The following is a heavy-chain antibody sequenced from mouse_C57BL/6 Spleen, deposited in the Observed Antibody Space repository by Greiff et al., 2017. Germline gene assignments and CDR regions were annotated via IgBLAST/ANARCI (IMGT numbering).Heavy chain of an antibody. CDR3: ARELITTVAGPGY. J-gene: IGHJ2*01. CDR2: INPSSGYT. D-gene: IGHD1-1*01. V-gene: IGHV1-7*01. CDR1: GYTFTSYW. Sequence: QVQLQQSGAELAKPGASVKLSCKASGYTFTSYWMHWVKQRPGQGLEWIGYINPSSGYTKYNQKFKDKATLTADKSSSTAYMQLSSLTYEDSAGYYCARELITTVAGPGYWGQGTTLTVSA.